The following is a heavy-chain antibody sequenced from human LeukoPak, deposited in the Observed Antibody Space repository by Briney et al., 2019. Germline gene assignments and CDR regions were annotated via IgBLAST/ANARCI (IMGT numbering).Heavy chain of an antibody. J-gene: IGHJ1*01. D-gene: IGHD5-24*01. CDR1: GXTFSMSA. V-gene: IGHV3-64D*06. CDR3: VGDGRDGYNRYFHH. CDR2: ISGNGVST. Sequence: PGGSLRLSCSASGXTFSMSAMHWVRQAPGKGRQYVSVISGNGVSTSYADSVKGRFTISRDNSKNTVYLQMSSLRAEDTAVYYCVGDGRDGYNRYFHHWGQGTLVTVSS.